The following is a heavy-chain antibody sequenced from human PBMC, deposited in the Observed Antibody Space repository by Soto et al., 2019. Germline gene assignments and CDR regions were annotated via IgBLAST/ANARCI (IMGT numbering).Heavy chain of an antibody. CDR3: AKHLQAYGDYNYYYYGMDV. CDR1: GFTFTTFG. Sequence: QVQLVESGGGVVQPGGSLRLSCTASGFTFTTFGIHWVRQAPGKGLEWVALISYDGHNKYYSDSVKGRFTISRDNYKNTLSLQMNSLRAEDTAVYYCAKHLQAYGDYNYYYYGMDVWGQGTTVSVSS. V-gene: IGHV3-30*18. D-gene: IGHD4-17*01. CDR2: ISYDGHNK. J-gene: IGHJ6*02.